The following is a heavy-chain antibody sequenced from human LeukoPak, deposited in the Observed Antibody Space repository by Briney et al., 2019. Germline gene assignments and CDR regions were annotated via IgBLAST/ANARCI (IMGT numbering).Heavy chain of an antibody. CDR3: ARGGSGYYFPPDY. Sequence: GGSLRLSCAASGFTFSSYEMNWVRQAPGKGLEWVSYISSSGSTIYHADSVMGRFTISRDNAKNSLYLQMNSLRAEDTAVYYCARGGSGYYFPPDYWGQGTLVTVSS. J-gene: IGHJ4*02. D-gene: IGHD3-22*01. CDR1: GFTFSSYE. V-gene: IGHV3-48*03. CDR2: ISSSGSTI.